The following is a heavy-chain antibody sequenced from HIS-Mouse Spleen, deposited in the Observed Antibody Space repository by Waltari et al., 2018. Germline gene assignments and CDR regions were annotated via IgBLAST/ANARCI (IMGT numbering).Heavy chain of an antibody. CDR1: GGTFSSYA. CDR2: IIRIFGTA. V-gene: IGHV1-69*01. CDR3: ARDHLAGPGRIAVYFDY. J-gene: IGHJ4*02. Sequence: QVQLVQSGAEVKKPGSSVKVSCKASGGTFSSYAISWVRQAPGQGLEWMGGIIRIFGTANNEQKFQGRVTITADESTSTAYMELSSLRSEDTAVYYCARDHLAGPGRIAVYFDYWGQGTLVTVSS. D-gene: IGHD6-19*01.